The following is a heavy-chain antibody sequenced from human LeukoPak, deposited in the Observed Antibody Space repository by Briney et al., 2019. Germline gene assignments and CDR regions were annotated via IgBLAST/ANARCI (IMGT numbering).Heavy chain of an antibody. D-gene: IGHD2-2*01. CDR3: ARDLRGDCSSTSCPRRGAFDY. CDR1: GGTFSSYA. J-gene: IGHJ4*02. V-gene: IGHV1-69*05. CDR2: IIPIFGTA. Sequence: ASVKVSCKASGGTFSSYAISWVRQAPGQGLEWMGGIIPIFGTANYAQKFQGRVTITTDESTSTAYMELSSLRSDDTAVYYCARDLRGDCSSTSCPRRGAFDYWGQGTLVTVSS.